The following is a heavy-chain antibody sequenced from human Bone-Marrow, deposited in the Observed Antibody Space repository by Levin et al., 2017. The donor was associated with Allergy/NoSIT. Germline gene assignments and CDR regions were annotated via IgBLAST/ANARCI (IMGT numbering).Heavy chain of an antibody. J-gene: IGHJ4*02. V-gene: IGHV3-30-3*01. CDR3: AREIMVVAATPGFDY. D-gene: IGHD2-15*01. CDR1: GFTFSSYA. CDR2: ISYDGSNK. Sequence: GGSLRLSCAASGFTFSSYAMHWVRQAPGKGLEWVAVISYDGSNKYYADSVKGRFTISRDNSKNTLYLQMNSLRAEDTAVYYCAREIMVVAATPGFDYWGQGTLVTVSS.